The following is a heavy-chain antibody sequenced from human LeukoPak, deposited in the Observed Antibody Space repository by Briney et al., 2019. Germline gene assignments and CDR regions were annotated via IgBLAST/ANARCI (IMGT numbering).Heavy chain of an antibody. J-gene: IGHJ4*02. CDR3: ARDGRLWQQPFDY. CDR1: GGSISSGDYY. V-gene: IGHV4-30-4*08. D-gene: IGHD6-13*01. CDR2: IYYSGST. Sequence: SSQTLSLTCTVSGGSISSGDYYWSWIRQPPGKGLEWIGYIYYSGSTYYNPSLKSRVTISVDTSKNQFSLKLSSVTAADTAVCYCARDGRLWQQPFDYWGQGTLVTVSS.